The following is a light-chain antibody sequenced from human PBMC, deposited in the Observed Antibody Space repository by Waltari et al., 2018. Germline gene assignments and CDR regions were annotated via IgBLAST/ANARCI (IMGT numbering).Light chain of an antibody. CDR3: QQSYNVSFT. V-gene: IGKV1-39*01. J-gene: IGKJ3*01. CDR2: KTS. Sequence: IQLTQSPSSLSASVGDRVTITCRSSQVIGRFLNCYQQKAGKAPNLLIYKTSTLLHGVPSRFSGSGSGKDFTLTITGLQREDFTTYFCQQSYNVSFTFGPGTTVDLK. CDR1: QVIGRF.